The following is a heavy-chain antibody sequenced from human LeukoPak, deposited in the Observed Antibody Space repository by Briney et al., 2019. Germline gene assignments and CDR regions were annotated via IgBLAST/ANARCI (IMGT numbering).Heavy chain of an antibody. CDR1: GYTFTSYG. Sequence: ASVKVSCKASGYTFTSYGISWVRQAPGQGLEWMGWISAYNGNTNYAQKLQGRVTMTTDTSTSTAYMELRSLRSDDTAVYYCARGAQDCSSTSCLDDAFDIWGQGTMVTVSS. CDR2: ISAYNGNT. CDR3: ARGAQDCSSTSCLDDAFDI. D-gene: IGHD2-2*01. V-gene: IGHV1-18*01. J-gene: IGHJ3*02.